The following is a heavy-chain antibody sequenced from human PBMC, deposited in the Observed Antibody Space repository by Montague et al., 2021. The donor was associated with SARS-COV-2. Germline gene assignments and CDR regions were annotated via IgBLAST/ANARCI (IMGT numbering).Heavy chain of an antibody. CDR2: ISYDGSNK. CDR3: ARGEGCNSTSCYTPAPFDY. CDR1: GFTFSSYA. J-gene: IGHJ4*02. V-gene: IGHV3-30*04. D-gene: IGHD2-2*02. Sequence: PLRLSCAASGFTFSSYAMHWVRQAPGKGLEWVAVISYDGSNKYYADSVKGRFTISRDNSKNTLYLQMNSLRAEDTAVYYCARGEGCNSTSCYTPAPFDYWGQGTLVTVSS.